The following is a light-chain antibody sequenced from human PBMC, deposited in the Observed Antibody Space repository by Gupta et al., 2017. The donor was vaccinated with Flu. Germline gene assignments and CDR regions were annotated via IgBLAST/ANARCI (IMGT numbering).Light chain of an antibody. CDR3: AAWDDSLNAYV. CDR2: NNN. V-gene: IGLV1-44*01. CDR1: SSNIGDNA. Sequence: QSVLTQPPSSSGTPGQRVTLPCSGSSSNIGDNAVNWYQQLPGTAPKLLIHNNNQRPSGVPDRFSGSKSGTSASLAIXGXQSDDEXDYVCAAWDDSLNAYVLGTGSKVTVL. J-gene: IGLJ1*01.